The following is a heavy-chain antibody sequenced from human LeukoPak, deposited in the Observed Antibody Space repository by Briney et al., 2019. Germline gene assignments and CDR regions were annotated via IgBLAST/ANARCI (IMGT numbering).Heavy chain of an antibody. CDR3: AKDPHGYYVYSFDN. Sequence: GGSLRLSCAASGFTFRNYAMTWVRQAPGKGLEWVSSIRSSGHNSYYTDSVKGRFTISRDNSRNTLYLQMNSLRAEDTAVYYCAKDPHGYYVYSFDNWGRGTRVTVSS. J-gene: IGHJ3*02. D-gene: IGHD3-16*01. CDR1: GFTFRNYA. V-gene: IGHV3-23*01. CDR2: IRSSGHNS.